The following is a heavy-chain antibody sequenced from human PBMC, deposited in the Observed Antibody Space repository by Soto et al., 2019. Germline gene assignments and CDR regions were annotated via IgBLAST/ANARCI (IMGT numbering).Heavy chain of an antibody. Sequence: QVQLVQSGAEVKKPGASVKVSCKASGYTFTSYGISWVRQAPGQGLEWMGWISAYDGNTNYAQKLQGRVTMTTDTSTSTAYMELRSLRSDDTAVYYCARGDRITIFGVVIIPGFDYWGQGTLVTVSS. V-gene: IGHV1-18*01. J-gene: IGHJ4*02. CDR1: GYTFTSYG. CDR2: ISAYDGNT. CDR3: ARGDRITIFGVVIIPGFDY. D-gene: IGHD3-3*01.